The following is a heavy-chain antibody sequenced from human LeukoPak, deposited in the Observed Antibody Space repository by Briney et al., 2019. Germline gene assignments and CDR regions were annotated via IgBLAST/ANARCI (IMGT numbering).Heavy chain of an antibody. CDR3: ARRPPL. J-gene: IGHJ6*02. Sequence: DSVKGRFTISRDNAKNSLYLQMNSLRVEDTAVYYCARRPPLWGRGTTVTVSS. V-gene: IGHV3-7*04.